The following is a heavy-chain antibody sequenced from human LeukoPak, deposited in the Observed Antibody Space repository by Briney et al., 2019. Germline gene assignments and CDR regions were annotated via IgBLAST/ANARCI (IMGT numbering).Heavy chain of an antibody. CDR1: GFTFSSYW. J-gene: IGHJ4*02. CDR2: IKQDGSEK. V-gene: IGHV3-7*01. D-gene: IGHD2-8*01. CDR3: ARVSVFPRYYFDY. Sequence: GGSLRLSCAASGFTFSSYWVSWVRQAPGKGLEWVANIKQDGSEKYYVDSVKGRFTISRDNAKNSLYLQMNSLRAEDTAVYYCARVSVFPRYYFDYWGQGTLVTVSS.